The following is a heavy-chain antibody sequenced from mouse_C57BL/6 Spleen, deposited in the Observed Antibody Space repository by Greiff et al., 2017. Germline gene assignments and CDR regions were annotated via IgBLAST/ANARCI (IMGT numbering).Heavy chain of an antibody. CDR2: IRNKANGYTT. CDR3: ARYHYYGSSYNYVDC. CDR1: GFTFTDYY. Sequence: EVQLVESGGGLVQPGGSLSISCAASGFTFTDYYMSWVRQPPGKALEWLGFIRNKANGYTTEYSASVKGRFTISRDNSQSILYLQMNALRAEDSATYYCARYHYYGSSYNYVDCWGQGTTLTVSS. D-gene: IGHD1-1*01. J-gene: IGHJ2*01. V-gene: IGHV7-3*01.